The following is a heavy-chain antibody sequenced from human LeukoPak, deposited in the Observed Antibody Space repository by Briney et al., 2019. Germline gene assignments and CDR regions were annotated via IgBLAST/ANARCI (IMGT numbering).Heavy chain of an antibody. V-gene: IGHV3-30*04. D-gene: IGHD2-21*01. J-gene: IGHJ3*02. CDR2: ISYDASKK. Sequence: PGGSLRLSCEASGFTFSTYAMHWVRRAPGKGLEWVAVISYDASKKYYADSVRGRFTISRDNSKNTLYLQMTSLRAEDTAVYYCAREITHSIWGQGTMVTVSS. CDR1: GFTFSTYA. CDR3: AREITHSI.